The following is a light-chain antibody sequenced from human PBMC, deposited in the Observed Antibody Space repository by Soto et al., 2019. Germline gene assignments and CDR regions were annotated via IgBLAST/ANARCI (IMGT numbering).Light chain of an antibody. J-gene: IGKJ1*01. V-gene: IGKV1-5*01. CDR1: KSISSW. CDR2: DAS. Sequence: DIQMTHSPSTLSASEEKRFTTTCRASKSISSWLAWYQQKPGKAPKLLIYDASSLESGVPSRFSGSGSGTEFTLTITSLQPDDFATYYCQQYNSYPWTFGQGTKVEIK. CDR3: QQYNSYPWT.